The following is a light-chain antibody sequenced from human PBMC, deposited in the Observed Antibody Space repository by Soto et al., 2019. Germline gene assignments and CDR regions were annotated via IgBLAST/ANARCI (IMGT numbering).Light chain of an antibody. Sequence: DVVMTQSPLSLPVTLGQPASISCRSSQGLVYSDGNTYLNRFQQRPGRSPRRLIYKVSNRDSGVRDTFSGSRFCADMTRKISRLEAEEVGVYYCVQDTRWPYTFGQGTKLESK. V-gene: IGKV2-30*01. CDR2: KVS. CDR1: QGLVYSDGNTY. CDR3: VQDTRWPYT. J-gene: IGKJ2*01.